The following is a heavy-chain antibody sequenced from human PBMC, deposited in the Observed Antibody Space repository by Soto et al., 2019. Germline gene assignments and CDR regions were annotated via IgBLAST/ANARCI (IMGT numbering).Heavy chain of an antibody. Sequence: QVRLVQSGAEVKKPGSSVKVSCKASGGSFSSYGITWMRQAPGQGPEWVGGIVPMVGSSDYAQKFQGRVTITADKSTTTVYMELTKLTSRDTAVYYCGLSVTGDIYNWFDPWGQGTLVTVTS. V-gene: IGHV1-69*14. CDR1: GGSFSSYG. CDR2: IVPMVGSS. J-gene: IGHJ5*02. D-gene: IGHD2-21*02. CDR3: GLSVTGDIYNWFDP.